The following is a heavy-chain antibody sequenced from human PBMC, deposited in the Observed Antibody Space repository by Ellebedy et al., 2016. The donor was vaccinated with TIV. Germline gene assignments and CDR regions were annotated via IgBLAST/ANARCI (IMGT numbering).Heavy chain of an antibody. V-gene: IGHV3-74*01. CDR2: INSDGSGI. CDR3: ARAAYWHFDY. J-gene: IGHJ4*02. CDR1: GFSFSTYW. D-gene: IGHD2-15*01. Sequence: GESLKISXAASGFSFSTYWMHWVRQAPGKGTVWVSRINSDGSGITYADSVKGRVTISRDNAKNTVYLQMNSLRAEDTAVYYCARAAYWHFDYWGQGTLVTVSS.